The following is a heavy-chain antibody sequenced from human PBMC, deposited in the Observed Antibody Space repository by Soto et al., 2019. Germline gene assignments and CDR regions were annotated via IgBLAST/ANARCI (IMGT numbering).Heavy chain of an antibody. J-gene: IGHJ6*02. CDR2: ISPFNGNT. V-gene: IGHV1-18*01. Sequence: QVQLVQSGAEVKMPGASVRVSCKSSGYPFTHYSITWIRQAPGQGLEWMGWISPFNGNTNYGQTVQGRVTLTTETSTSTVYMELRSLRSDDTAVYYCARDQSFDRTYYYGIDVWGQCTTVTVSS. CDR1: GYPFTHYS. CDR3: ARDQSFDRTYYYGIDV.